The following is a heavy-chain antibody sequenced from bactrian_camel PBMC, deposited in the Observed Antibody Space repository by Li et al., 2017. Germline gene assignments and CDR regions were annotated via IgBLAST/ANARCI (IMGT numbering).Heavy chain of an antibody. V-gene: IGHV3S53*01. CDR2: HHVNGPA. J-gene: IGHJ4*01. CDR3: AARSASTFGRPTLALRLYDY. Sequence: VQLVESGGGSVQPGGSLGLSCTHTGDLYAMAWFRQAPGKEREGVAAHHVNGPATYSDSVQGRFTISKDNAKKTLYLQMNNLKAEDTAVYYCAARSASTFGRPTLALRLYDYWGQGTQVTVS. CDR1: GDLYA.